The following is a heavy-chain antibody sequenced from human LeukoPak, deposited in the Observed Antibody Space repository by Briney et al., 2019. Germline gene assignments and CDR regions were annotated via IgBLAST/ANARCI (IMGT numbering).Heavy chain of an antibody. D-gene: IGHD5-18*01. CDR2: SAYTWST. Sequence: SETLSLTCTVSGGSFSGGSISRYYWAWIRQPPGQGLECIGVSAYTWSTNYNPSLNIPVTISINKSNNQFSLMLTSVTAADTSVYYCARDRRRYSYGHKYNPLDYWGQGTLVTVSS. V-gene: IGHV4-61*05. CDR3: ARDRRRYSYGHKYNPLDY. J-gene: IGHJ4*02. CDR1: GGSFSGGSISRYY.